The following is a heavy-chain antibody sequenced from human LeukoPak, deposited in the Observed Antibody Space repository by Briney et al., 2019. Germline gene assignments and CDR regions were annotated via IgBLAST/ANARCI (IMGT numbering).Heavy chain of an antibody. CDR2: ISGSGGST. V-gene: IGHV3-23*01. CDR3: ASTTPTYYYGMDV. J-gene: IGHJ6*02. D-gene: IGHD4-17*01. Sequence: GGSLRLSCAASGFTFRNYAMSWVRQAPGKGLEWVSAISGSGGSTFYADSVKGRFTISRDNSKNTLYLQMNSLRAEDTAVYYCASTTPTYYYGMDVWGQGTTVTVSS. CDR1: GFTFRNYA.